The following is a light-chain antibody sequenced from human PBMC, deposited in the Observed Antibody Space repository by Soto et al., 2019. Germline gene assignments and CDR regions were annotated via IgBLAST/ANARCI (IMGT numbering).Light chain of an antibody. CDR2: GAS. J-gene: IGKJ1*01. CDR1: QSVSNNY. CDR3: QQYGSSPRT. V-gene: IGKV3-20*01. Sequence: EVALSQTPETRALPPWESTPRFCTSSQSVSNNYLAWYQQKPGQAPRLLIYGASNRATGIPDRFSGSGSGTDFTLTISRLEPEDFAVYCCQQYGSSPRTYGQGSMAAIK.